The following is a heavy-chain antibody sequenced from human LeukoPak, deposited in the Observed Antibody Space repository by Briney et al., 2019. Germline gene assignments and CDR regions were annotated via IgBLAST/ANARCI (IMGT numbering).Heavy chain of an antibody. CDR1: GFTFSSYS. CDR2: ISSSSSSI. V-gene: IGHV3-48*04. D-gene: IGHD6-19*01. Sequence: GGSLRLSCAASGFTFSSYSMNWVRQAPGKGLEWVSYISSSSSSIYYADSVKGRFTISRDNAKNSLYLQMNSLRAEDMAVYFCAGGSGWLIDYWGQGTLVTVSS. CDR3: AGGSGWLIDY. J-gene: IGHJ4*02.